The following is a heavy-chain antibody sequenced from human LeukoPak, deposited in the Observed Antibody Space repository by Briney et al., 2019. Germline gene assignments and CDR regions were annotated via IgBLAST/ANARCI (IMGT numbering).Heavy chain of an antibody. Sequence: ASVKVSCKASGYTFTSYAMHWVRQAPGQRLEWMGWINTGNGNTKYSQKFQGRVTITRDTSASTAYMELSSLGSEDTAVYYCARGGRRYFDYFDYWGQGTLVTVSS. CDR1: GYTFTSYA. V-gene: IGHV1-3*04. D-gene: IGHD3-9*01. J-gene: IGHJ4*02. CDR2: INTGNGNT. CDR3: ARGGRRYFDYFDY.